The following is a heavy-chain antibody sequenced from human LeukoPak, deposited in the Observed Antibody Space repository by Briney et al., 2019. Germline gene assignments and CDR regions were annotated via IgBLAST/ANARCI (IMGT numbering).Heavy chain of an antibody. CDR1: GFTFSSYG. D-gene: IGHD2-15*01. V-gene: IGHV3-30*02. Sequence: GGSLRLSCAASGFTFSSYGMHWVRQAPGKGLEWVAFIRYDGSNKYYADSVKGRFTISRDNSKNTLYLQMNTLRAEDTAVYYCAKDRGGDCSGGRCYYYYYYMDVWGKGTTVTVSS. J-gene: IGHJ6*03. CDR3: AKDRGGDCSGGRCYYYYYYMDV. CDR2: IRYDGSNK.